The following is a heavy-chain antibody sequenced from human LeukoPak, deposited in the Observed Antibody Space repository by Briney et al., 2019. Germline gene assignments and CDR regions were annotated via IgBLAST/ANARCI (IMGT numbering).Heavy chain of an antibody. J-gene: IGHJ4*02. Sequence: SETLSLTCAVYGGSFSGYYWSWIRQPPGKGLEWIGEINHSGSTNYNPSLKSRVTISVDTSKNQFSLKLSSVTAADTAVYYCAGDLQLWTTRDTRGGAQVGYWGQGTLVTVSS. CDR3: AGDLQLWTTRDTRGGAQVGY. CDR1: GGSFSGYY. V-gene: IGHV4-34*01. D-gene: IGHD5-18*01. CDR2: INHSGST.